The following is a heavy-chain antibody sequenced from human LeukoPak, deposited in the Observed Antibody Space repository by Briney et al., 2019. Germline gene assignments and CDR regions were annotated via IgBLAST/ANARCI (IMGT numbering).Heavy chain of an antibody. CDR2: ISYDGSNK. D-gene: IGHD3-3*01. CDR1: GFTFSSYG. CDR3: AKPSSTYYDFWNWFDP. J-gene: IGHJ5*02. V-gene: IGHV3-30*18. Sequence: GGSLRLSCAASGFTFSSYGMHWVRQAPGKGLEWVAVISYDGSNKYYADSVKGRFTISRDNSKNTLYLQMNSLRAEDTAVYYCAKPSSTYYDFWNWFDPWGQGTLVTVSS.